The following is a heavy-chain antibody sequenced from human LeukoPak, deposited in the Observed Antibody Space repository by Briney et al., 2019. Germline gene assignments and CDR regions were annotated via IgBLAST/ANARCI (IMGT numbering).Heavy chain of an antibody. V-gene: IGHV3-30*02. J-gene: IGHJ4*02. CDR1: GFTFSSYG. CDR3: ARDWFHAIDY. CDR2: IRYGGSYK. D-gene: IGHD2/OR15-2a*01. Sequence: GGSLRLSCAASGFTFSSYGMHWVRQAPGKGLEWVAFIRYGGSYKYYADSVKGRFTISRDNSKNTLYLQMNSLRAEDTAVYYCARDWFHAIDYWGQGTLVTVSS.